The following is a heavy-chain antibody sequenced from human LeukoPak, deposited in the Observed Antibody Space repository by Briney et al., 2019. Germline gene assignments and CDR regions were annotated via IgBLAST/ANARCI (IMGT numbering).Heavy chain of an antibody. J-gene: IGHJ4*02. CDR2: ISAYNGNP. V-gene: IGHV1-18*01. D-gene: IGHD2-15*01. Sequence: ASVKVSCKTSGYSFTNYGISWVRQAPGQGLEWMGWISAYNGNPIYAQKLQGRVTMSTDTSTSTVYMELRSLRSDDTAVYYCARRYCSGGNCYQNFDYWGQGTLVTVSS. CDR3: ARRYCSGGNCYQNFDY. CDR1: GYSFTNYG.